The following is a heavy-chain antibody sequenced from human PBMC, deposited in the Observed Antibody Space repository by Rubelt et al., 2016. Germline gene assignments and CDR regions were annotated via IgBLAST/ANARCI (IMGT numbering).Heavy chain of an antibody. CDR3: ARDSGSRIFDY. V-gene: IGHV4-34*01. J-gene: IGHJ4*02. CDR2: INHSGST. CDR1: GGSFSGYY. Sequence: QVQLQQWGAGLLKPSETLSLTCAVYGGSFSGYYWSWIRQPPGKGLEWIGEINHSGSTNYNPSLKSRVTRSVDTSKNQFSLKLSSVTAADAAVYYCARDSGSRIFDYWGQGTLVTVSS. D-gene: IGHD2/OR15-2a*01.